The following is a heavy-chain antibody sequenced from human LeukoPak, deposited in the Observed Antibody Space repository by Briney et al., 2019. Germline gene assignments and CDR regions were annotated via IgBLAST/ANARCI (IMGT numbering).Heavy chain of an antibody. V-gene: IGHV3-21*01. J-gene: IGHJ4*02. CDR2: ISSSSYI. CDR1: GFTFSSYS. D-gene: IGHD5-18*01. CDR3: ARKVIYSYGSFDY. Sequence: GGSLRLSCAASGFTFSSYSMHWVRQAPGKGLKWVSSISSSSYIYYADSVKGRFTISRDNAKNSLYLQMNSLRAEDTAVYYCARKVIYSYGSFDYWGQGTLVTVSS.